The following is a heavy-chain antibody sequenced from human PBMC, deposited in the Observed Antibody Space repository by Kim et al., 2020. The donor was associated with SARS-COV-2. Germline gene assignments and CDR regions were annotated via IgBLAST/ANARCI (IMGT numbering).Heavy chain of an antibody. J-gene: IGHJ6*02. CDR2: ISYDGSNK. V-gene: IGHV3-30*18. Sequence: GGSLRLSCAASGFTFSSYGMHWVRQAPGKGLEWVAVISYDGSNKYYADSVKGRFTISRDNSKNTLYLQMNSLRAEDTAVYYCAKRDKGLVGATSYYYYGMDGWGQGTTVTVSS. D-gene: IGHD1-26*01. CDR1: GFTFSSYG. CDR3: AKRDKGLVGATSYYYYGMDG.